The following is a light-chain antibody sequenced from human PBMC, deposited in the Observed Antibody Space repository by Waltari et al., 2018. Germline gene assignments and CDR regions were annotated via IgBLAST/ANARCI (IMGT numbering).Light chain of an antibody. Sequence: QSALTQPPSVSGSPGQSIPISCTGTSSDVGPYNLVSWYQQHPGKAPKLIIYEGSKRPSGVSHRFSGSKSGNTASLTISGLQAEDEADYYCCSYAGSSTYVFGTGTKVTVL. CDR1: SSDVGPYNL. CDR2: EGS. J-gene: IGLJ1*01. V-gene: IGLV2-23*01. CDR3: CSYAGSSTYV.